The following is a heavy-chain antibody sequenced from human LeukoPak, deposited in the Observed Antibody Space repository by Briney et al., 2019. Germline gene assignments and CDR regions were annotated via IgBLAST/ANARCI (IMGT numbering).Heavy chain of an antibody. CDR3: ARDLGQLGSIGWFDP. V-gene: IGHV3-21*01. J-gene: IGHJ5*02. D-gene: IGHD6-6*01. CDR1: GLTFSSYS. Sequence: GGSLRLSCAASGLTFSSYSMNWVRQAPGKGLEWVSCISSSSSYICYADSIKGRFTISRDNAKNSLYLQMNSLRAEDTAVYYCARDLGQLGSIGWFDPWGQGTLVTVSS. CDR2: ISSSSSYI.